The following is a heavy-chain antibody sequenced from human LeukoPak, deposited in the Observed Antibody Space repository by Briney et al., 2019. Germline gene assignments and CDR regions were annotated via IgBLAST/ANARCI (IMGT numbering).Heavy chain of an antibody. V-gene: IGHV3-21*01. Sequence: GGSLRPSCAASGFTFSNYNMNWVRQAPGKGLEWVSCISSSSSYIYYADSVKGRFTISRENAKNSLYLQMNSLRAEDTALYFCARELLTYSNHKLGHYMDVWGKGTTVTVS. CDR1: GFTFSNYN. CDR3: ARELLTYSNHKLGHYMDV. CDR2: ISSSSSYI. D-gene: IGHD4-11*01. J-gene: IGHJ6*03.